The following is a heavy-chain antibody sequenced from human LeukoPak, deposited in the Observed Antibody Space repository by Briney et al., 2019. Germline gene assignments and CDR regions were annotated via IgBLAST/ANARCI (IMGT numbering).Heavy chain of an antibody. CDR2: INHSGST. CDR3: ARQASYDILTGYNWFDP. J-gene: IGHJ5*02. CDR1: GGSFSGYY. Sequence: SETLSLTCAVYGGSFSGYYWSWIRQPPGKGLEWIGEINHSGSTNYNPSLKSRVTISVDTSKNQFSLKLNSVTAADTAVYYCARQASYDILTGYNWFDPWGQGTLVTVSS. D-gene: IGHD3-9*01. V-gene: IGHV4-34*01.